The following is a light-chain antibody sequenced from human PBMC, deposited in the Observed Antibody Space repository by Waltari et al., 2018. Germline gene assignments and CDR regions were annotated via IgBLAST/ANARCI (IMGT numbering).Light chain of an antibody. J-gene: IGKJ2*01. Sequence: EIVLTQSPGTLSLSQGERATLSCRASQYVSSSSLAWYQQKPGQAPRLLIYGASSRATGIPDRFSGSGSGTDFTLTISRLEPEDFVVYYCQQYGTSPPYTFGQGTKLEI. V-gene: IGKV3-20*01. CDR2: GAS. CDR1: QYVSSSS. CDR3: QQYGTSPPYT.